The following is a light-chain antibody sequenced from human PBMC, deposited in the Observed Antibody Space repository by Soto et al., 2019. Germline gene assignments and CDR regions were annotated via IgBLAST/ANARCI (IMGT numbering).Light chain of an antibody. CDR1: QSISTY. J-gene: IGKJ5*01. CDR3: QQSYSTPTIT. Sequence: IQMNQSPSSLSASVGDRVTITCRASQSISTYLNWYQQKPGKAPKLLIYAAFSLQSGVPSRFSGSGSGTDFTLTISSLQPEDFATYYCQQSYSTPTITFGQGTRLDIK. CDR2: AAF. V-gene: IGKV1-39*01.